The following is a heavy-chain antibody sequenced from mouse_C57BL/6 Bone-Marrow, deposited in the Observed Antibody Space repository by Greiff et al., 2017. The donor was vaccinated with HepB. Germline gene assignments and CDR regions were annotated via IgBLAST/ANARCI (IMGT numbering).Heavy chain of an antibody. D-gene: IGHD2-1*01. CDR2: IYPRSGNT. CDR3: ARGGYYGNSWFAY. V-gene: IGHV1-81*01. CDR1: GYTFTSYG. J-gene: IGHJ3*01. Sequence: VQLQQSGAELARPGASVKLSCKASGYTFTSYGMSWVKQRTGQGLEWIGEIYPRSGNTYYNEKFKGKATLTADKSSSTAYMELRSLTSEDSAVYFCARGGYYGNSWFAYWGQGTLVTVSA.